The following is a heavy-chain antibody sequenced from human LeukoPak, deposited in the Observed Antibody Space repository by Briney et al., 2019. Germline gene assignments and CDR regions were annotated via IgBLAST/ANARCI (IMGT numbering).Heavy chain of an antibody. D-gene: IGHD3-3*01. Sequence: PSETLSLTCTVSGGSISSSGYYWGWIRQPPGKGLEWIGSIYYGVSTNYNPSLKSRVTISVDTSKNQFSLKLSSVTAADTAVYYCARDGQVFNAFDIWGQGTMVTVSS. CDR1: GGSISSSGYY. CDR2: IYYGVST. J-gene: IGHJ3*02. V-gene: IGHV4-39*07. CDR3: ARDGQVFNAFDI.